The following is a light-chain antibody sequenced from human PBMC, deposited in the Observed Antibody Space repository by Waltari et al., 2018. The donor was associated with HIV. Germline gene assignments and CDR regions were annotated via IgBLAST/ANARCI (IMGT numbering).Light chain of an antibody. CDR2: ANN. J-gene: IGLJ1*01. Sequence: QSVLTQPPSACGAPGPRVPISWHGSSCNIGACDVHGYQQLPGRAPKLLIYANNNRPSGVPDRFSGSKSGTAASLAIAGLQIEDEGDYFCQSYDNSLRVSYVFSAGTRVTVL. CDR1: SCNIGACD. V-gene: IGLV1-40*01. CDR3: QSYDNSLRVSYV.